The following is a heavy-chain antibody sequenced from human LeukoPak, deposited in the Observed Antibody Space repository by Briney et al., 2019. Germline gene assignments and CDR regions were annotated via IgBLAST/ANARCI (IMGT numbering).Heavy chain of an antibody. CDR1: GVSFSGYY. D-gene: IGHD3-10*01. J-gene: IGHJ5*02. Sequence: SETLSLTCAVYGVSFSGYYWSWIRQPPGKGLEWIGEINHSGSTNYNPSLKSRVTISVDTSKNQFSLKLSSVTAADTAVYYCARGPTTHYYGSGSPWGQGTLVTVSS. V-gene: IGHV4-34*01. CDR2: INHSGST. CDR3: ARGPTTHYYGSGSP.